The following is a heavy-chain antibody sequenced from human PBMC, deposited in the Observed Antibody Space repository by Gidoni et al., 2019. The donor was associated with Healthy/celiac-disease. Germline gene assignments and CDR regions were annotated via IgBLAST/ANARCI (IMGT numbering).Heavy chain of an antibody. CDR1: GFTFRSYA. D-gene: IGHD6-13*01. Sequence: EVQLLESGGGLVQPGGSMRLSCAASGFTFRSYAMCWVRQAPGKGMEWVSAIIGSGGSTYYAESVKGRFTISRENSKNTLYLQMNSLRAEDTAVYYCAKDPRFSSSWYDGTIEDATYYFDYWGQGTLVTVSS. CDR2: IIGSGGST. V-gene: IGHV3-23*01. CDR3: AKDPRFSSSWYDGTIEDATYYFDY. J-gene: IGHJ4*02.